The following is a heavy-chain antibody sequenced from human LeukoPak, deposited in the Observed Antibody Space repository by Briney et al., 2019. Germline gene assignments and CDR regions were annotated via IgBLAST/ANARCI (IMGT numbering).Heavy chain of an antibody. CDR1: GYTFTGYY. CDR2: INPNSGGT. Sequence: VSVKVSCKASGYTFTGYYMHWVRQAPGQGLEWMGRINPNSGGTNYAQKFQGRVTMTRDTSISTAYMELSRLRSDDTAVYYCARGEVAQYYDFWGYMDVWGKGTTVTVSS. J-gene: IGHJ6*03. D-gene: IGHD3-3*01. CDR3: ARGEVAQYYDFWGYMDV. V-gene: IGHV1-2*06.